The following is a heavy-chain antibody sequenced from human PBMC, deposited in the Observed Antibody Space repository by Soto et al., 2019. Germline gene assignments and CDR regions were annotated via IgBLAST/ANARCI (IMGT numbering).Heavy chain of an antibody. Sequence: QAQVVESGGGVVQPGRSLRLSCAASGFTFSSYAMHWVRQAPGKGLEWVAVISNDGSNKYYTDSVRGRFTISRDNSKNTLYLQVNSLRPEDTAVYYCGQGGDWGQGTLVTVSS. V-gene: IGHV3-30-3*01. D-gene: IGHD3-16*01. CDR2: ISNDGSNK. CDR1: GFTFSSYA. J-gene: IGHJ4*02. CDR3: GQGGD.